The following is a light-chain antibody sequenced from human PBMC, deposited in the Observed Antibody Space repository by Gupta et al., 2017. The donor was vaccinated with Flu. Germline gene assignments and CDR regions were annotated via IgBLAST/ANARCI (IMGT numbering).Light chain of an antibody. CDR2: GAS. J-gene: IGKJ5*01. Sequence: EIVMTQSPATLSVSPGERATLSCRASQTINNNLAWYQQKAGQAPRLLIFGASTRATGIPDRFSGSGSGTEFTLTLSSLQSEDFGVYYCQQYDKCQCTFGQGTLLELE. CDR3: QQYDKCQCT. V-gene: IGKV3-15*01. CDR1: QTINNN.